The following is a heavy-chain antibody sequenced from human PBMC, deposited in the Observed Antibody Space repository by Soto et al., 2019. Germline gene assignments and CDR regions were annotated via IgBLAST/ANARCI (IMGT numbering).Heavy chain of an antibody. CDR2: IKQDGSEK. J-gene: IGHJ6*04. CDR3: ARDQYSSSSRGGAMDV. D-gene: IGHD6-6*01. V-gene: IGHV3-7*01. CDR1: GFTFSSYW. Sequence: GGSLRLSCAASGFTFSSYWMSWVRQAPGKGLEWVANIKQDGSEKYYVDSVKGRFTISRDNAKNSLYLQMNSLRAEDTAVYYCARDQYSSSSRGGAMDVWGKGTTVTVSS.